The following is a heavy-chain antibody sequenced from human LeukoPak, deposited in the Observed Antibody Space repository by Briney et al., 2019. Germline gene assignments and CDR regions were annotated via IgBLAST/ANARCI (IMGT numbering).Heavy chain of an antibody. D-gene: IGHD6-19*01. CDR1: GFTFNTYS. Sequence: PGGSLRLSCAASGFTFNTYSMNWVRQAPGKGLEWVSSISSSSSFIYYADSVKGRFTISRDNAKNSLYLQMNSPRAEDTAVYYCARADSSGWYWVYWGQGTLVTVSS. J-gene: IGHJ4*02. CDR2: ISSSSSFI. CDR3: ARADSSGWYWVY. V-gene: IGHV3-21*01.